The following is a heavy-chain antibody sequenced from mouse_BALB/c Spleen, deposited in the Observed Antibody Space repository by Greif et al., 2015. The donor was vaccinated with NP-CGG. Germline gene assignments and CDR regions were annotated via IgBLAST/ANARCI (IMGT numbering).Heavy chain of an antibody. CDR2: INPYNGDT. V-gene: IGHV1-20*02. J-gene: IGHJ4*01. CDR1: GYSFTGYF. Sequence: VQLQQSGPELVKPGASVKISCKASGYSFTGYFMNWVMQSHGKSLEWIGRINPYNGDTFYNQKFKGKATLTVDKSSSTAHMELRSLASEDSAVYYCALITTVVRNYAMDYWGQGTSVTVSS. CDR3: ALITTVVRNYAMDY. D-gene: IGHD1-1*01.